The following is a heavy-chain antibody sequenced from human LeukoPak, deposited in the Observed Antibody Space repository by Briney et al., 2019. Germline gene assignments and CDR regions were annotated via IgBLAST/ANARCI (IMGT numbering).Heavy chain of an antibody. Sequence: PGGALRLSCAASGFTFSDYYTSWSRQAPGKGLGWGSYIIRSVITIYSAETVKGGVTISTGTAKSSLCLQISTLRDAETGVCYSARVGSYYYDSSGYYYPEAFDIWGQGTMVTVSS. D-gene: IGHD3-22*01. J-gene: IGHJ3*02. CDR3: ARVGSYYYDSSGYYYPEAFDI. CDR2: IIRSVITI. CDR1: GFTFSDYY. V-gene: IGHV3-11*01.